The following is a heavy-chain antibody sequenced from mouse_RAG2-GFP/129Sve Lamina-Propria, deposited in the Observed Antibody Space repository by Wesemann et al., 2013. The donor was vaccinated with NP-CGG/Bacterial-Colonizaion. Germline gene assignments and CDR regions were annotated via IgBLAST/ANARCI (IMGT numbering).Heavy chain of an antibody. J-gene: IGHJ2*01. CDR1: GYTFTSYW. CDR2: IHPNSGST. CDR3: ARLDYSNYGFDY. Sequence: QVQLQQPGAELVKPGASVKLSCKASGYTFTSYWMHWVKQRPGQGLEWIGMIHPNSGSTNYNEKFKSKATLTVDKSSSTAYMQLSSLTSEDSAVYYCARLDYSNYGFDYWGQGTTLTVSS. V-gene: IGHV1-64*01. D-gene: IGHD2-5*01.